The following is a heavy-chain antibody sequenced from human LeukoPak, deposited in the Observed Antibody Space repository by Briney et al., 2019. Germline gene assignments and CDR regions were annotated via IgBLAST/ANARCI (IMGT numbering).Heavy chain of an antibody. J-gene: IGHJ5*02. Sequence: KPSETLSLTCTVSGGSISSGTYYWGWIRQPPGKGLERIGSMYYTGSSYYNPSLKSRATISLDTSKNQFSLRLTSVTAADTAVYYCARDGMITMVRGVYNWFDPWGQGTLVTVSS. D-gene: IGHD3-10*01. V-gene: IGHV4-39*07. CDR3: ARDGMITMVRGVYNWFDP. CDR2: MYYTGSS. CDR1: GGSISSGTYY.